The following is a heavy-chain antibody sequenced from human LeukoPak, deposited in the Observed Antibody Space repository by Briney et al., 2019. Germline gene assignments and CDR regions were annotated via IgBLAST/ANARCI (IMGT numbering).Heavy chain of an antibody. Sequence: PGGSLRLSCAASGFTFSDYYMSWIRQAPGKGLEWVSYISSSSSYTNYADSVKGRFTISRDNAKNSLYLQMNSLRAEDTAVYYCARTYYYDSSGYYPEAVDYWGQGTLVTVSS. J-gene: IGHJ4*02. D-gene: IGHD3-22*01. CDR1: GFTFSDYY. CDR2: ISSSSSYT. V-gene: IGHV3-11*06. CDR3: ARTYYYDSSGYYPEAVDY.